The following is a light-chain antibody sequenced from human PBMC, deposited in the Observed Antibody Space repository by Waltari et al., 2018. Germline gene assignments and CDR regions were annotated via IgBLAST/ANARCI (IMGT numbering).Light chain of an antibody. Sequence: SYELTQPPSVSVYPGQPARITCSGDALPKHYAYWFQQKPGQAPVLVTCKDSERPSGIPERFSGSSSGTTVTLTISGVQAEDEADYYCQSTDSSGSYRVFGGGTKLTVL. CDR2: KDS. CDR1: ALPKHY. CDR3: QSTDSSGSYRV. J-gene: IGLJ2*01. V-gene: IGLV3-25*03.